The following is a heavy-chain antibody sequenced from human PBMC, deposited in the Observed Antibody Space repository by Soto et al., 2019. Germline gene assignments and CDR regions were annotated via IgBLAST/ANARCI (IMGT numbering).Heavy chain of an antibody. J-gene: IGHJ4*02. D-gene: IGHD3-9*01. V-gene: IGHV3-23*01. CDR2: ISGSGGST. CDR3: AKDYDILNGYYWGLFDY. CDR1: GFTFSSYA. Sequence: PGGSLRLSCAASGFTFSSYAMSWVRQAPGKGLEWVSAISGSGGSTYYADSVKGRFTISRDNSKNTLYLQMNSLRAEDTAVYYCAKDYDILNGYYWGLFDYWGQGPLVTVSS.